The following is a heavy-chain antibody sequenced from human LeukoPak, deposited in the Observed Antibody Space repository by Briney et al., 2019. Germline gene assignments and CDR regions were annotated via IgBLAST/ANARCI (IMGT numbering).Heavy chain of an antibody. J-gene: IGHJ4*02. D-gene: IGHD2-15*01. Sequence: PGGSLRLPCAASGFTFSSTAMSWVRRAPGKGLEWVSAISATGDDTFYADSVKGRFTVSRDNSKNMLYLQMNSLRADDTALYYCATHFGYCSRGSCSYFDYWGPGTLVTVSS. V-gene: IGHV3-23*01. CDR3: ATHFGYCSRGSCSYFDY. CDR1: GFTFSSTA. CDR2: ISATGDDT.